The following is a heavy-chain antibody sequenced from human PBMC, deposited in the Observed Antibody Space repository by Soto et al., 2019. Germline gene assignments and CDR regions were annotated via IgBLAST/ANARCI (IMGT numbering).Heavy chain of an antibody. Sequence: EVQLVESGGGLVQPGGSLRLSCAASGFTVSSNYMSWVRQAPGKGLEWVSVIYSGGSTYYADSVKGRFTISRDNSKNTLYLQRNSLRAEDTAVYYCARDRYYNYYYGMDVWGQGTTVTVSS. V-gene: IGHV3-66*01. D-gene: IGHD1-1*01. CDR1: GFTVSSNY. J-gene: IGHJ6*02. CDR2: IYSGGST. CDR3: ARDRYYNYYYGMDV.